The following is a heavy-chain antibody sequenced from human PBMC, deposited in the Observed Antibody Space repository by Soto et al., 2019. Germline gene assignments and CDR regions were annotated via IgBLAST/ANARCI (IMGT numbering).Heavy chain of an antibody. CDR3: ARDSNSASAGY. D-gene: IGHD2-15*01. Sequence: PGGSLRLSCAASGFTFSSYAMSWVRQAPGKGLEWVSAISSSGSSTYYADSVKGRFTISRDNSKNTLYLQMNSLRAEDTAVYYCARDSNSASAGYWGQGTLVTVSS. J-gene: IGHJ4*02. CDR1: GFTFSSYA. V-gene: IGHV3-23*01. CDR2: ISSSGSST.